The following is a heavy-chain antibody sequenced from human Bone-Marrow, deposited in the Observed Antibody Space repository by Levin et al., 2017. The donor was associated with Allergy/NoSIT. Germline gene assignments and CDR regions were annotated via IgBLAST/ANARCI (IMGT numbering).Heavy chain of an antibody. D-gene: IGHD2-2*01. CDR3: ARDSRCCSSTSCES. J-gene: IGHJ5*02. Sequence: GESLKISCAASGFTFSSYGMHWVRQAPGKGLEWVAVIWYDGSNKYYADSVKGRFTISRDNSKNTLYLQMNSLRAEDTAVYYCARDSRCCSSTSCESWGQGTLVTVSS. CDR1: GFTFSSYG. CDR2: IWYDGSNK. V-gene: IGHV3-33*01.